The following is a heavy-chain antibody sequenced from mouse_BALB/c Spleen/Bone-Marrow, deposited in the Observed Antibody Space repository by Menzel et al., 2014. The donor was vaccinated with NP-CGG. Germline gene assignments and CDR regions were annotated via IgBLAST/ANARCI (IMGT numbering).Heavy chain of an antibody. Sequence: QVHVKQSGAELAKPGASVMMSCKASGYTLTSYWMHWVKQRPGQALEWIGYINPSTGYTEFNQKFKDKATLTADKSSSTAYMHLSSLTSEDSAVYYCARGATVVARYFDSWGQGTTLTVSS. V-gene: IGHV1-7*01. D-gene: IGHD1-1*01. J-gene: IGHJ2*01. CDR1: GYTLTSYW. CDR2: INPSTGYT. CDR3: ARGATVVARYFDS.